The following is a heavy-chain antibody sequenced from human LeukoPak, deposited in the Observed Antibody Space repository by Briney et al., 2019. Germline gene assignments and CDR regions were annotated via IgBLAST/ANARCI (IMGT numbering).Heavy chain of an antibody. V-gene: IGHV1-18*01. CDR1: GYTFTSYG. CDR3: AGGDCSGGSCYRERDDAFDI. J-gene: IGHJ3*02. D-gene: IGHD2-15*01. Sequence: ASVKVSCKASGYTFTSYGISWVRQAPGQGLEWMGWISAYNGNTNYAQKLQGRVTMTTDTSTSTAYMELRSLRSDDTAVYYCAGGDCSGGSCYRERDDAFDIWGQGTMDTVSS. CDR2: ISAYNGNT.